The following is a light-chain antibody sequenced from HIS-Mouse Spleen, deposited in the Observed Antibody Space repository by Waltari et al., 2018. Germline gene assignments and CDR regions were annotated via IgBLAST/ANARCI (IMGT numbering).Light chain of an antibody. V-gene: IGLV3-21*03. Sequence: SYVLTQPPPVSVTPGKTARITCGGNNIGSKSAQWYQQKPGQAPMLVVYDDSDRPSGIPERFSGSNSGNTATLTISRVEAGDEADYYCQVWDSSSDHVVFGGGTKLTVL. CDR3: QVWDSSSDHVV. J-gene: IGLJ2*01. CDR1: NIGSKS. CDR2: DDS.